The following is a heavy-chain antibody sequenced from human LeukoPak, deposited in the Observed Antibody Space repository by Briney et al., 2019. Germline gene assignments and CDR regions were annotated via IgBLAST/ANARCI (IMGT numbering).Heavy chain of an antibody. CDR1: GFTFSSYA. J-gene: IGHJ3*02. Sequence: GGSLRLSCAASGFTFSSYAMHWVRQAPGKGLEWVAVISYDGSNKYYADSVKGRSTISRDNSKNTLYLQMNSLRAEDTAVYYCARAEVNAFDIWGQGTMVTVSS. D-gene: IGHD2-21*01. V-gene: IGHV3-30-3*01. CDR3: ARAEVNAFDI. CDR2: ISYDGSNK.